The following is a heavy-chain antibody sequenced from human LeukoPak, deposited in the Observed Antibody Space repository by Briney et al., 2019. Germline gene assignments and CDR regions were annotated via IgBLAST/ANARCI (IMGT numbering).Heavy chain of an antibody. CDR2: IKNEGSDT. J-gene: IGHJ4*02. CDR3: ARAQWELPPDY. CDR1: GFTFSSYW. D-gene: IGHD1-26*01. Sequence: PGGSLRLSCAASGFTFSSYWMHWVRQAPGKGLVWVSRIKNEGSDTRYADSVKGRLTISRDNAKNTLYLQMNSLRAEDTAVYYCARAQWELPPDYWGQGTLVTVSS. V-gene: IGHV3-74*01.